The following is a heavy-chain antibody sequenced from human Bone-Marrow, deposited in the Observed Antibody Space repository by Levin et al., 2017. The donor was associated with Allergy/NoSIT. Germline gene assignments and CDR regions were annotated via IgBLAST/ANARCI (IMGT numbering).Heavy chain of an antibody. CDR3: AKECGNYGTTYSFYYFMDV. D-gene: IGHD1-26*01. CDR2: ISWKDGST. CDR1: GFTFDDYT. J-gene: IGHJ6*02. Sequence: GGSLRLSCATSGFTFDDYTMHWVRQAPGKGLEWVSGISWKDGSTRYADSVKGRFTISRDNARNCLDLQMNSRRAEDTALYYCAKECGNYGTTYSFYYFMDVWGHGTTVTVSS. V-gene: IGHV3-9*01.